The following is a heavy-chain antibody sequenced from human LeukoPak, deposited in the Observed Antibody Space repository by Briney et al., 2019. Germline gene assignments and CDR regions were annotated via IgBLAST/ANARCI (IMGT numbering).Heavy chain of an antibody. Sequence: PGGSLRLSCAAAGSLLSIAWMHWDRQAPGKGLVWVSRIDGDGSSTKYADSVRGRFTISRDNAKNTLYLQMNSLRAEDTAVYYCARVDSNIDFWGQGTLVTVSS. CDR2: IDGDGSST. J-gene: IGHJ4*02. D-gene: IGHD1/OR15-1a*01. CDR1: GSLLSIAW. V-gene: IGHV3-74*03. CDR3: ARVDSNIDF.